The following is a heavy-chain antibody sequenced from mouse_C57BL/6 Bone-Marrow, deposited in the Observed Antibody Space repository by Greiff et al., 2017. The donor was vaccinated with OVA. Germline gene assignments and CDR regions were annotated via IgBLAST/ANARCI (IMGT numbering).Heavy chain of an antibody. Sequence: QVQLQQSGAELARPGASVKLSCKASGYTFTSYGISWVKQSTGQGLEWIGVIYPRSGNTYYNEKFKGKATLTVDKSSSTAYMELRTLTSEDSAVYFCARGRATTVVGENFDYWGQGTTLTVSS. D-gene: IGHD1-1*01. CDR3: ARGRATTVVGENFDY. J-gene: IGHJ2*01. CDR1: GYTFTSYG. CDR2: IYPRSGNT. V-gene: IGHV1-81*01.